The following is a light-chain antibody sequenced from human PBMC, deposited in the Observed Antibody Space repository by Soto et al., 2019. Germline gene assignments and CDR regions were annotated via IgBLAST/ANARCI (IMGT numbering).Light chain of an antibody. CDR2: EVS. V-gene: IGLV2-14*01. Sequence: QSALTQPASVSGSPGQSITISCTGTSSDVGGYNYVSWYQQHPGKAPKLMIYEVSNRPSGVSKRFSGSKSGNTASLTISGLQAEYEADYYCSSYTSSSTPYVFGTGTKVTV. CDR3: SSYTSSSTPYV. J-gene: IGLJ1*01. CDR1: SSDVGGYNY.